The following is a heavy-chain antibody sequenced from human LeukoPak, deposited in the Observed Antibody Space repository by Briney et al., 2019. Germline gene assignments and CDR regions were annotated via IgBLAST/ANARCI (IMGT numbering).Heavy chain of an antibody. D-gene: IGHD6-13*01. CDR2: IYHSGST. Sequence: SQTLSLTCTVSGGSISSGGYYWSWIRQPPGKGLEWIGYIYHSGSTYYNPSLKSRVTISVDRSKNQFSLKLSSVTAADTAVYYCARDGAAAGYLYYYYYGMDVWGQGTTVTVSS. CDR1: GGSISSGGYY. V-gene: IGHV4-30-2*01. CDR3: ARDGAAAGYLYYYYYGMDV. J-gene: IGHJ6*02.